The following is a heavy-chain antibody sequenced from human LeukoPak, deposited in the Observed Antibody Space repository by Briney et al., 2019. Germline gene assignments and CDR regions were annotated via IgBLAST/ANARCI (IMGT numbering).Heavy chain of an antibody. V-gene: IGHV4-4*07. CDR3: ARAGLKGKRNWFDP. CDR1: GGSISSYY. Sequence: PPETLSLTCTVSGGSISSYYWSWIRQPAGKGLEWIGRIYTSGSTNYNPSLKSRVTMSVDTSKNQFSLKLSSVTAADTAVYYCARAGLKGKRNWFDPWGQGTLVTVSS. D-gene: IGHD2-8*01. J-gene: IGHJ5*02. CDR2: IYTSGST.